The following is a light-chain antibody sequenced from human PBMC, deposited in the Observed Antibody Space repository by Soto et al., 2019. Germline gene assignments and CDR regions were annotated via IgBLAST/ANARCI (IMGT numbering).Light chain of an antibody. Sequence: QSVLTQPASVSGSPGQSITISCTGTSNDIGTSTFVSWYQHHPGKAPNLMIYDVSNRPSGVSDRFSGSKSGNTASLTISGLQAEDEADYYCSSYAISSTVVFGGGTKLTVL. J-gene: IGLJ2*01. CDR3: SSYAISSTVV. V-gene: IGLV2-14*03. CDR1: SNDIGTSTF. CDR2: DVS.